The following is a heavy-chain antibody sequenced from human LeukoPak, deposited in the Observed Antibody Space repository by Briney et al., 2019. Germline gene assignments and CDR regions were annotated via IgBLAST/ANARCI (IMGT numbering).Heavy chain of an antibody. J-gene: IGHJ6*02. D-gene: IGHD6-13*01. CDR3: ARDIGNIAAGQDYYYYYGMDV. CDR1: GGTFSSYA. V-gene: IGHV1-69*13. Sequence: ASVKVSCKASGGTFSSYAISWVRQAPGQGLEWMGGIIPIFGTANYAQKFQGRVTITADESTSTAYMELSSLRSEDTAVYYCARDIGNIAAGQDYYYYYGMDVWGQGTTVTVSS. CDR2: IIPIFGTA.